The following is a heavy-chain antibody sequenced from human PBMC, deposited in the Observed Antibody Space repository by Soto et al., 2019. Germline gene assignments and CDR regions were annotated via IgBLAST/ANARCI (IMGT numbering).Heavy chain of an antibody. CDR3: ARDRGYSYGYYYYYGMDV. CDR1: GFTFSSYA. D-gene: IGHD5-18*01. CDR2: ISYDGSNK. J-gene: IGHJ6*01. V-gene: IGHV3-30-3*01. Sequence: QVQLVESGGGVVQPGRSLRLSCAASGFTFSSYAMHWVRQAPGKGLEWVAVISYDGSNKYYADSVKGRFTISRDNSKNTLYLQMNSLRAEDTAVYYCARDRGYSYGYYYYYGMDVW.